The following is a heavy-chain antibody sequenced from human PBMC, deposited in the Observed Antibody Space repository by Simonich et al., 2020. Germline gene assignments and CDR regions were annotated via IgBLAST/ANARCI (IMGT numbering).Heavy chain of an antibody. J-gene: IGHJ4*02. CDR2: ISYDERNK. D-gene: IGHD2-21*02. V-gene: IGHV3-30*07. CDR1: GFTFSSYA. Sequence: QVQLVESGGGVVQPGRSLRLSCAASGFTFSSYAMHWVRQAPGKGLEWVSVISYDERNKDYADSVKGRFTISRDNSKNTLYLQMNSLRAEDTAVYYCARDGERYCGGDCYSYFDYWGQGTLVTVSS. CDR3: ARDGERYCGGDCYSYFDY.